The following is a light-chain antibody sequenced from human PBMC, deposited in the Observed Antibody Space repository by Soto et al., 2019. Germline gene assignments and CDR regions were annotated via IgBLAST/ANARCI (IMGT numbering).Light chain of an antibody. CDR2: EVS. CDR3: SSYTISNTWV. J-gene: IGLJ3*02. V-gene: IGLV2-14*01. Sequence: QSALTQPASVSGSPGQSITISCTGTSSDVGAYNFVSWYQQHPGKVPKLMIYEVSNRPSGVSHRFSGSKSGNTASLTISGLQAEDEADYYCSSYTISNTWVFGGGTKVTVL. CDR1: SSDVGAYNF.